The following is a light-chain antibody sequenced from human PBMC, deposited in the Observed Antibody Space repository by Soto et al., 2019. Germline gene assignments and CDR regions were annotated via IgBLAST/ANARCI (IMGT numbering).Light chain of an antibody. Sequence: PGERVTLSCRASQSVSSNLAWYXQKXGQXXRXXXYDVSNRATGIPARFSGSGYGTDFTLTISSLEPEDFAVYYCQQRSNWPRTFGQGTKVDIK. V-gene: IGKV3-11*01. CDR2: DVS. CDR3: QQRSNWPRT. CDR1: QSVSSN. J-gene: IGKJ1*01.